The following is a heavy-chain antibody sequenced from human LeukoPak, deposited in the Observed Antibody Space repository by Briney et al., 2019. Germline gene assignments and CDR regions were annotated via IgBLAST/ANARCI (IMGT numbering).Heavy chain of an antibody. CDR3: VGHVNSRGGPFDY. D-gene: IGHD3-10*01. Sequence: AETPSLTCAVYGGSFSCYYWSWIRQPPGKGLEWIGEINHSGSTNYNPSLKRRVNISVDPSKSQFTLQLGSVTAADKAVYYGVGHVNSRGGPFDYWGQGTLVTVSS. J-gene: IGHJ4*02. CDR1: GGSFSCYY. CDR2: INHSGST. V-gene: IGHV4-34*06.